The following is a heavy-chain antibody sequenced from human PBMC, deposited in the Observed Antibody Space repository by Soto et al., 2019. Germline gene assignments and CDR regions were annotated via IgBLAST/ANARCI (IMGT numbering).Heavy chain of an antibody. CDR1: GGSFSGYY. V-gene: IGHV4-34*01. CDR2: INNSGGT. CDR3: ARGIAAAHLGWFDP. Sequence: QVQLQQWGAGLLKPSETLSLTCAVYGGSFSGYYWSWIRQPPGKGLEWIGEINNSGGTNYNPSLKSRVPLSVDTSKNQFSLKLSSVTAADTAVYYGARGIAAAHLGWFDPWGQGTLVTVSS. J-gene: IGHJ5*02. D-gene: IGHD6-13*01.